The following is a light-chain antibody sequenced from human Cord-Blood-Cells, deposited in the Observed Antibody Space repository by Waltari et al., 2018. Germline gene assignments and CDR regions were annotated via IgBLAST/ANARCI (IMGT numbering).Light chain of an antibody. CDR1: SLRSYY. V-gene: IGLV3-19*01. CDR2: GKN. Sequence: SSELTQDPAVSVALGQKVRITCQGDSLRSYYASWYQQKPGQAPVLVIYGKNNRPSGTPNRFSGSSSGNTASLTITGAQAEDESDYYCNSRDSSGNHVVFGGGTKLTVL. CDR3: NSRDSSGNHVV. J-gene: IGLJ2*01.